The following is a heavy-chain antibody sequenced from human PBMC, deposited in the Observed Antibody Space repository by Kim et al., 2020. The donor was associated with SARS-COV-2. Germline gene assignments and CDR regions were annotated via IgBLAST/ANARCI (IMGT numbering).Heavy chain of an antibody. CDR3: TTDAADGRNFWELGSWEYYFDY. CDR2: IKSKTDGGTT. V-gene: IGHV3-15*01. Sequence: GGSLRLSCAASGFTFSNAWMSWVRQAPGKGLEWIGRIKSKTDGGTTDYAAPVKGRFTISRDDSKNTLYLQMNSLKTEDTAVYYCTTDAADGRNFWELGSWEYYFDYWGQGTLVTVSS. J-gene: IGHJ4*02. D-gene: IGHD1-26*01. CDR1: GFTFSNAW.